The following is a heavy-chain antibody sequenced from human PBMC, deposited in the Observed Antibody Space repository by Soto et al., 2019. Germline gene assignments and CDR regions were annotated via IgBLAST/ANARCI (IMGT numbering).Heavy chain of an antibody. V-gene: IGHV1-18*01. D-gene: IGHD3-3*01. J-gene: IGHJ6*03. Sequence: QVQLVQSGAEVKKPGASVKVSCKASGYTFTSYGISWVRQAPGQGLEWMGWISAYNGDTNYAQKLQGRVTMTTDTTTSTEYMVLRSLRSDDTAVYYCARTEYDFWRGYPPSYYYYMDVWGQGTTVTVSS. CDR2: ISAYNGDT. CDR3: ARTEYDFWRGYPPSYYYYMDV. CDR1: GYTFTSYG.